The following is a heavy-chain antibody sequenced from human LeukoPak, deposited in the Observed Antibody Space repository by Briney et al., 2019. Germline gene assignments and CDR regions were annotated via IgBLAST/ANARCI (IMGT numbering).Heavy chain of an antibody. CDR3: ARGVGIYYDSSVSAFDI. V-gene: IGHV4-59*01. D-gene: IGHD3-22*01. CDR1: GGSISSYY. CDR2: IYYSGST. J-gene: IGHJ3*02. Sequence: SETLSLTCTVSGGSISSYYWSWIRQPPGKGLEWIGYIYYSGSTNYNPSLKSRVTLSVDTSKNQFSLKLSSVTAADTAVYYCARGVGIYYDSSVSAFDIWGQGTMVTVSS.